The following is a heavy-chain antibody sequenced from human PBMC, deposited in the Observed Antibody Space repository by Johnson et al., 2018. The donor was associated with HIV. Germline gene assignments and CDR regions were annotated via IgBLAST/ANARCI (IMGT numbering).Heavy chain of an antibody. J-gene: IGHJ3*01. Sequence: VQLVESGGGLVQPGRSLRLSCAASGFNFDDYAMHWVRQGPWKGREWVGGISWNSGSIGYADSVKGRFTISSDIARTSRDLHMTSLGAEDTAVYYCAKRGDLYDSTASFDAFAVWGQGTMVTVSS. D-gene: IGHD5/OR15-5a*01. CDR1: GFNFDDYA. CDR3: AKRGDLYDSTASFDAFAV. V-gene: IGHV3-9*01. CDR2: ISWNSGSI.